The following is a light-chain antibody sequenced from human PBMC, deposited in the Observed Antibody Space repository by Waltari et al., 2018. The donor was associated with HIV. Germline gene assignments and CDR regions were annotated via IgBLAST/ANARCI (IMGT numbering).Light chain of an antibody. CDR2: SNN. CDR1: SSNIGSNT. V-gene: IGLV1-44*01. Sequence: QSVLTQPPSASGTPGQRVTISCSGSSSNIGSNTVNWYQQLPGTAPKLLIYSNNQRPSGVPDRLSGSKSGTSASLAIIGLQSEDEANYYCAAWDDSLIGPVFGGGTKLTVL. CDR3: AAWDDSLIGPV. J-gene: IGLJ3*02.